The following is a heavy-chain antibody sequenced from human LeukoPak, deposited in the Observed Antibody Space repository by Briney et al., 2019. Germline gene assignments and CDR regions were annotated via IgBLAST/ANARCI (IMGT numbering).Heavy chain of an antibody. CDR2: ISWNSGSI. V-gene: IGHV3-9*01. Sequence: GRSLRLSCAASGFTFDDYAMHWVRQAPGKGLEWVSGISWNSGSIGYADSVKGRFTISRDNSKDTQYLQMNSPEAQDTAAYNCATVLSFRHFDWVLYIDHWGQGTLVTVSS. J-gene: IGHJ4*02. D-gene: IGHD3-9*01. CDR3: ATVLSFRHFDWVLYIDH. CDR1: GFTFDDYA.